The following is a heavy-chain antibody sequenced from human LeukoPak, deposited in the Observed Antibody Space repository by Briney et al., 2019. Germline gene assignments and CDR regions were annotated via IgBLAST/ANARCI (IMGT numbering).Heavy chain of an antibody. CDR3: ARDRRPYCSGGSCYGAGVYYFDY. Sequence: GGSLRLSCAASGFTFSSYSMNWVRQAPGKGLEWVSSISSSSSYIYYADSVKGRFTISRDNAKNSLYLQMNSLRAEDTAVYYCARDRRPYCSGGSCYGAGVYYFDYWGQGTLVTVSS. CDR1: GFTFSSYS. J-gene: IGHJ4*02. V-gene: IGHV3-21*01. CDR2: ISSSSSYI. D-gene: IGHD2-15*01.